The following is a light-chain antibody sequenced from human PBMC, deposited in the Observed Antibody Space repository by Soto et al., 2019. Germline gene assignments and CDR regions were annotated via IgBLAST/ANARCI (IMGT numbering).Light chain of an antibody. CDR3: TSWTTSTTMI. J-gene: IGLJ2*01. V-gene: IGLV2-14*03. Sequence: QSALTQPASVSGSPGQSITITCTGTRSDIGAYNFVSWYQQHPGEVPKLMLYDVSIRPSGVSNRFSGSKSGNTASLTISGLLAEDEADYYCTSWTTSTTMIFGGGTKVTVL. CDR2: DVS. CDR1: RSDIGAYNF.